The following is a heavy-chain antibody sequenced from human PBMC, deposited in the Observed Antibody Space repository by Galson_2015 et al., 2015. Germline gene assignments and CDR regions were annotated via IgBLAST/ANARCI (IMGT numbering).Heavy chain of an antibody. D-gene: IGHD2-15*01. J-gene: IGHJ3*01. V-gene: IGHV3-48*02. Sequence: SLRLSCAASGFTFSTHAMNWLRQAPGKGLEWISYISSTSSTIYYADSVKGRFTFSRDNVKNSLSLQMHSLRDEDTAVYYCARELGYCTGGSCRSSRAFDLWGQGTMVTVSS. CDR2: ISSTSSTI. CDR3: ARELGYCTGGSCRSSRAFDL. CDR1: GFTFSTHA.